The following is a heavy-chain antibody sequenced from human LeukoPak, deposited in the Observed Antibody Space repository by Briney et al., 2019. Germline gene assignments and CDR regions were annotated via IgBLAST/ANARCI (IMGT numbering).Heavy chain of an antibody. V-gene: IGHV1-2*02. J-gene: IGHJ4*02. CDR1: GYTFTGYY. CDR2: INPNSGDT. CDR3: ARQVDTRFDY. D-gene: IGHD5-18*01. Sequence: ASVKVSCRASGYTFTGYYMHGVRQAPGQGVEWMGWINPNSGDTKYAQNYQGRVTMTRDTSISSAYMELTRRRSDDTAVYYCARQVDTRFDYWGQGTLVTVSS.